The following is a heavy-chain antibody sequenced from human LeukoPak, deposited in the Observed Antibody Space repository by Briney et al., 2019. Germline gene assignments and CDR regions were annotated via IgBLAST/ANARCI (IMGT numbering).Heavy chain of an antibody. D-gene: IGHD6-13*01. CDR2: VSGGVGAT. CDR3: TKGGDFSNSWYYYGMDV. Sequence: GGSLRLSCAASGFTFDMYAISWGRQAPGKGLEWVASVSGGVGATYYSESVRGRFTISRGNSKKTVSLQLNSLRAEDTAVYYCTKGGDFSNSWYYYGMDVWGQGTTVIVSS. CDR1: GFTFDMYA. V-gene: IGHV3-23*01. J-gene: IGHJ6*02.